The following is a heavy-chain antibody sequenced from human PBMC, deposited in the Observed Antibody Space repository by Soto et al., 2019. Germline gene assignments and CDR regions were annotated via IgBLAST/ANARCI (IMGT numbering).Heavy chain of an antibody. V-gene: IGHV4-59*01. J-gene: IGHJ3*02. CDR3: ARDKGGITFGGVIVIRDDDAFDI. CDR2: IYYSGST. D-gene: IGHD3-16*02. Sequence: SETLSLTCTVSGGSISSYYWSWIRQPPGKGLEWIGYIYYSGSTNYNPSLKSRVTIPVDTSKNQFSLKLSSVTAADTAVYYCARDKGGITFGGVIVIRDDDAFDIWGQGTMVTVSS. CDR1: GGSISSYY.